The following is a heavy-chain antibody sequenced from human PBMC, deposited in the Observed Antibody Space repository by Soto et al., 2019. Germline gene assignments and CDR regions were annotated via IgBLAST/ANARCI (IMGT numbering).Heavy chain of an antibody. Sequence: ASVKVSCKVSGYTLTELSMHWVRQAPGKGLEWMGGFDPEDGETIYAQKFQGRVTMTEDTSTDTAYMELSSLRSEDTAVYYCATDGLVHMVAVLDYWGQGTLVIVSS. CDR2: FDPEDGET. V-gene: IGHV1-24*01. CDR1: GYTLTELS. D-gene: IGHD6-19*01. CDR3: ATDGLVHMVAVLDY. J-gene: IGHJ4*02.